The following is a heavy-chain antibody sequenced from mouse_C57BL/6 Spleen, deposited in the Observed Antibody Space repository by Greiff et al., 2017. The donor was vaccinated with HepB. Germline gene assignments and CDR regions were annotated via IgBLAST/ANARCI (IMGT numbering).Heavy chain of an antibody. D-gene: IGHD1-1*01. CDR3: ARRYGSSYGYFDV. V-gene: IGHV1-39*01. CDR1: GYSFTDYN. Sequence: VHVKQSGPELVKPGASVKISCKASGYSFTDYNMNWVKQSNGKSLEWIGVINPNYGTTSYNQKFKGKATLTVDQSSSTAYMQLNSLTSEDSAVYYCARRYGSSYGYFDVWGTGTTVTVSS. CDR2: INPNYGTT. J-gene: IGHJ1*03.